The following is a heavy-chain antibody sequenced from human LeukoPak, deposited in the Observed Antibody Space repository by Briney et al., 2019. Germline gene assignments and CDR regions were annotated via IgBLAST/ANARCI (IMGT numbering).Heavy chain of an antibody. CDR1: GFLFSDFA. V-gene: IGHV3-49*03. Sequence: GGSLRLSCTASGFLFSDFAINWFRQAPGQGLEWVGFIRSKDYGGTTEYAASVKGRFTISRGESKSIAYLQMNSLKTEDTAVYYCTRGQEGNYYYLGMDVWGHGTTVTVSS. J-gene: IGHJ6*02. CDR2: IRSKDYGGTT. CDR3: TRGQEGNYYYLGMDV.